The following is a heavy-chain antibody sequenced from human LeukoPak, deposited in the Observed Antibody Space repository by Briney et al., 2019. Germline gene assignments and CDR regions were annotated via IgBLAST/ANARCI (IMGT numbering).Heavy chain of an antibody. Sequence: EASVKVSCKASGYTFTSYGISWVRQAPGQGLEWMGWISAYNGNTNYAQKLQGRVTMTTDTSTSTAYMELRSLRSDDTAVYYCARDFGELFFNANLHPDYWGQGTLVTVSS. CDR1: GYTFTSYG. J-gene: IGHJ4*02. D-gene: IGHD3-10*01. CDR2: ISAYNGNT. V-gene: IGHV1-18*01. CDR3: ARDFGELFFNANLHPDY.